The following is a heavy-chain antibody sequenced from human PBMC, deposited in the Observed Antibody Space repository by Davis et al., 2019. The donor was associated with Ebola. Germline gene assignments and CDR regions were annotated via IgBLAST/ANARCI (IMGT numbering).Heavy chain of an antibody. CDR1: GGSISSSSYY. CDR2: IYYSGST. D-gene: IGHD4-11*01. Sequence: SETLSLTCTVSGGSISSSSYYWGWIRQPPGKGLEWIGSIYYSGSTYYNPSLKSRVTISVDTSKNQFSLKLSSVTAADTAVYYCARYTLQPYYYYGMDVWGQGTTVTVSS. J-gene: IGHJ6*02. V-gene: IGHV4-39*07. CDR3: ARYTLQPYYYYGMDV.